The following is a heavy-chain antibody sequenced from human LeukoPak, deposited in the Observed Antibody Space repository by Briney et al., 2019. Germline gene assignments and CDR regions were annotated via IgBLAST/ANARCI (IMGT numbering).Heavy chain of an antibody. D-gene: IGHD3-3*01. V-gene: IGHV3-7*01. CDR1: GFTFSTYW. CDR2: IKQGGSEK. Sequence: PGGSLRLSCAASGFTFSTYWMTWVRQAPGKGLEWVANIKQGGSEKYYVDSVKGRFTISRDNAKNSLYLQMNSLRAEDTAAYYCARGYYDFWSGSYHFDSWGQGTLVTVSS. CDR3: ARGYYDFWSGSYHFDS. J-gene: IGHJ4*02.